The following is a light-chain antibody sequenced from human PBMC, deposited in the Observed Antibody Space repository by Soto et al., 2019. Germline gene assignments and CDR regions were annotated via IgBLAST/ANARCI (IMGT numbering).Light chain of an antibody. V-gene: IGKV1-5*01. J-gene: IGKJ1*01. CDR1: QSISTR. Sequence: IQLAQSPSTVSSSVGDTVTITCRASQSISTRLAWYQQKPGKAPKLLIYHASSLETGVPSRFRGSGSGTEFTLTISSLQPDDFETYYCQQYNSYSETFGQGTKVDIK. CDR2: HAS. CDR3: QQYNSYSET.